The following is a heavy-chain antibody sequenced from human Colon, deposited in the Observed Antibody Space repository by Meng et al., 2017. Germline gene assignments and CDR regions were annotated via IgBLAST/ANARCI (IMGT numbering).Heavy chain of an antibody. CDR2: ISSTGSTI. CDR3: ARDVPALVATTTFYYYYGMDV. CDR1: GFNFGVHE. J-gene: IGHJ6*02. V-gene: IGHV3-48*03. D-gene: IGHD5-12*01. Sequence: GESLKISCVASGFNFGVHEMNWVRQAPGKGLEWISYISSTGSTIFYADSVKGRFTISRDNGRNSAYLEMNSLRVEDTAVYYCARDVPALVATTTFYYYYGMDVWGQGTPVTVSS.